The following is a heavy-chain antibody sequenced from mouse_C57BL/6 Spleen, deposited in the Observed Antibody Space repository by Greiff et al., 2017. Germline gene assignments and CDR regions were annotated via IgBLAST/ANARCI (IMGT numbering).Heavy chain of an antibody. CDR3: APITTVVAEGAMDY. CDR2: INPNYGTT. V-gene: IGHV1-39*01. CDR1: GYSFTDYN. J-gene: IGHJ4*01. D-gene: IGHD1-1*01. Sequence: VHVKQSGPELVKPGASVKISCKASGYSFTDYNMNWVKQSNGKSLEWIGVINPNYGTTSYNQKFKGKATLTVDQSSSTAYMQLNSLTSEDSAVYYCAPITTVVAEGAMDYWGQGTSVTVSS.